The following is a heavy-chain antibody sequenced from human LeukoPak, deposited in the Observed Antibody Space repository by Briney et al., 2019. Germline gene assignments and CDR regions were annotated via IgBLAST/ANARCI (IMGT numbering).Heavy chain of an antibody. V-gene: IGHV3-33*06. D-gene: IGHD1-26*01. J-gene: IGHJ4*02. CDR2: IWNDGSYK. CDR1: GFTFSSCG. Sequence: QPGGSLRLSCAASGFTFSSCGMHWVRQAPGKGLEWVAVIWNDGSYKYYADSVKGRFTISRDNSKNTLYLEMNSLRAEDTAVYYCAKPTRGSGSFLTEYWGQGTLVTVSS. CDR3: AKPTRGSGSFLTEY.